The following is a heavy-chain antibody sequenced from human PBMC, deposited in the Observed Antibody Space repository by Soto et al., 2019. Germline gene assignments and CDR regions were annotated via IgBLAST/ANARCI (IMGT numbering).Heavy chain of an antibody. CDR2: IYYSGRT. V-gene: IGHV4-39*01. D-gene: IGHD2-21*02. J-gene: IGHJ4*02. CDR1: SESISSSSYY. CDR3: ARQRTTVVTQAYFDH. Sequence: SETLSLTCIVSSESISSSSYYWGWIRQPPGKGLEWIGSIYYSGRTYYNPSFKSRVTISIDTSKNQFSLKLSSVTATDTAVYYCARQRTTVVTQAYFDHWGQGALVTVSS.